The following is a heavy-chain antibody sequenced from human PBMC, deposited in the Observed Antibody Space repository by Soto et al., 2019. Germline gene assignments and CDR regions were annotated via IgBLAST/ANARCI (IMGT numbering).Heavy chain of an antibody. V-gene: IGHV1-46*01. CDR3: ARTPRTTVVTPGAYFDY. CDR2: INPSGGST. Sequence: ALLKVSCNAAGYTFTRYYIHWVRQAPRQGLEWMGIINPSGGSTSYAQKFQGRVTMTRDTSTSTVYMELSSLRSEDTAVYYCARTPRTTVVTPGAYFDYWGQGTLVTVSS. J-gene: IGHJ4*02. CDR1: GYTFTRYY. D-gene: IGHD4-17*01.